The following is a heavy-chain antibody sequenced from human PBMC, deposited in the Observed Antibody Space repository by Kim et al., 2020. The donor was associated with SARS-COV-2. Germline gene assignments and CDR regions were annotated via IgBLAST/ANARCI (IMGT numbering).Heavy chain of an antibody. J-gene: IGHJ4*02. CDR2: ISYDGSNK. CDR3: APSMSPGTVDY. D-gene: IGHD1-26*01. Sequence: GGSLRLSCAASGFSFSDYGMHWVRQAPGKGLQWVAVISYDGSNKYYADSVKGRFTISRDISRNTLYLQMNSLRPEDTAVYYCAPSMSPGTVDYWGQGTLVTVST. V-gene: IGHV3-30*03. CDR1: GFSFSDYG.